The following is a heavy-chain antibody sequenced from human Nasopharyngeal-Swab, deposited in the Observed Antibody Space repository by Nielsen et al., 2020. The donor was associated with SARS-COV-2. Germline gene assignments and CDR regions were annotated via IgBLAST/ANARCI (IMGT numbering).Heavy chain of an antibody. D-gene: IGHD5-12*01. Sequence: WVRQAPGQGLEWMGGITPIFGTANYAQKFQGRVTITADKSTSTAYMELSSLRSEDTAVYYCARTVDIVATISWAGYYYYGMDVWGQGTTVTVSS. CDR2: ITPIFGTA. J-gene: IGHJ6*02. V-gene: IGHV1-69*06. CDR3: ARTVDIVATISWAGYYYYGMDV.